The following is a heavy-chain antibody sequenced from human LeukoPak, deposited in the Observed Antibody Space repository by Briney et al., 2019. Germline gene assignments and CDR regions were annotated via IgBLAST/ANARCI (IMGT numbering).Heavy chain of an antibody. Sequence: PGGSLRLSCAASGFTFSSCGMSWVRQAPGKGLEWVSSIGSSGGGTYYADSVKGRFTISRDNSKNTLSLHMNSLRAEDTAVYYCAKNAADLATFTLFDSWGRGTLVTVSS. CDR2: IGSSGGGT. CDR1: GFTFSSCG. J-gene: IGHJ4*02. D-gene: IGHD5-24*01. V-gene: IGHV3-23*01. CDR3: AKNAADLATFTLFDS.